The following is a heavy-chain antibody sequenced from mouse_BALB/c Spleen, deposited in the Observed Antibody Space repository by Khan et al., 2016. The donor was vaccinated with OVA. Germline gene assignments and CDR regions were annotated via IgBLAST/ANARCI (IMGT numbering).Heavy chain of an antibody. CDR1: GYSITSDYA. CDR2: ISYSGST. J-gene: IGHJ4*01. Sequence: EVQLVETGPGLVKPSQSLSLTCTVTGYSITSDYAWNWIRQFPGNKLEWMGYISYSGSTSYNPSLKSRISITRDTSKNQFFLQLNSVTTEDTATYYGARDYDYHYYAMDYWGQGTSVTVSS. V-gene: IGHV3-2*02. D-gene: IGHD2-4*01. CDR3: ARDYDYHYYAMDY.